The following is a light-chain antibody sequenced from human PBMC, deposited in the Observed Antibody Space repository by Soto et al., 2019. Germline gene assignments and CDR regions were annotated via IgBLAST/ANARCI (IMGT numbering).Light chain of an antibody. CDR3: QHYHNLPFT. J-gene: IGKJ3*01. CDR1: QDISNY. Sequence: DIQMTQSPSSLSASVGDRVTITCQARQDISNYLSWYQQKPGKAPKLLIYDAANLQTGVPSRFSGGGSGTHFALTISSLQTEDIATYYCQHYHNLPFTFGPGTKVDVK. V-gene: IGKV1-33*01. CDR2: DAA.